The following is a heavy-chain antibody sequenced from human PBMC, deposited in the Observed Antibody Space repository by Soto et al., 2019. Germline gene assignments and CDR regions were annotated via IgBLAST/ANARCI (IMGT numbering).Heavy chain of an antibody. V-gene: IGHV3-30-3*01. D-gene: IGHD2-2*01. J-gene: IGHJ4*02. CDR1: GFTFSSYA. CDR3: ARESSTSCPDY. Sequence: PGGSLRLSCAASGFTFSSYAIHWVRQAPGKGLEWVSVISYDGSNKYYADSVKGRFTISRDNSKNTLYLQMNSLGAEDTAVYFCARESSTSCPDYWGLGALVTVSS. CDR2: ISYDGSNK.